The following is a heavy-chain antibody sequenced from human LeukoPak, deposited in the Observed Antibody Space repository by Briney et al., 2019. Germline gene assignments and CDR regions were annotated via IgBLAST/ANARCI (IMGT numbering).Heavy chain of an antibody. CDR1: GGSIGAYY. CDR2: IYVTGT. D-gene: IGHD3-16*02. Sequence: SETLSLTCTVSGGSIGAYYWSWVRQSPGTGLEWIGYIYVTGTRYNPYLQSRVTISVDRSRNQFFLKMTSVTAADTAVYYCARHIGGGIEDMDVWGRGTKVTVSS. CDR3: ARHIGGGIEDMDV. V-gene: IGHV4-4*09. J-gene: IGHJ6*03.